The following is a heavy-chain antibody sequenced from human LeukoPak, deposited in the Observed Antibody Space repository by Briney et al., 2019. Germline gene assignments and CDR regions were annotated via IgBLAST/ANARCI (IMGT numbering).Heavy chain of an antibody. D-gene: IGHD3-22*01. V-gene: IGHV3-21*01. Sequence: GGSLRLSCAASGFNFRTYGMIWVRQAPGEGVHGVSSLGRSGSDIYYVDSLKGRFSISRDDAKNSLYLQMGRLRADDTAVYYCVREANYYDRTVYPTKVHDFWGQGTLVTVSS. J-gene: IGHJ4*02. CDR3: VREANYYDRTVYPTKVHDF. CDR2: LGRSGSDI. CDR1: GFNFRTYG.